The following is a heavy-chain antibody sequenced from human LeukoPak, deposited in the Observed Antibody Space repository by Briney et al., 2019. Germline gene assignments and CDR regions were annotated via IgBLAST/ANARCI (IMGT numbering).Heavy chain of an antibody. J-gene: IGHJ4*02. CDR3: ARVVRAVAGIRGYFDY. D-gene: IGHD6-19*01. Sequence: TSETLSLTCTVSGGSISSYYWNWIRQPPGKRLEWIGYIYYSGSTEYNPSLKSRVTISIDTSKNQFSLKLSSVTAADTAVYYCARVVRAVAGIRGYFDYWGQGTLVTVSS. V-gene: IGHV4-59*12. CDR1: GGSISSYY. CDR2: IYYSGST.